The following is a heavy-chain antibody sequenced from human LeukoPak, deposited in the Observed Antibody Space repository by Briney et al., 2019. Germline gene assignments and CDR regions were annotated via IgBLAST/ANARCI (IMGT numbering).Heavy chain of an antibody. CDR2: LYNSGNP. CDR1: GGSISTYY. V-gene: IGHV4-59*01. CDR3: ARTTVTSIAFDY. J-gene: IGHJ4*02. Sequence: SETLSLTCTVSGGSISTYYWSWIRQPPGKRLEWFGYLYNSGNPNYNPSLKSRVTISVDTSKNQFSLKVSSVTAADTAVYYCARTTVTSIAFDYWGQGTLVTVSS. D-gene: IGHD4-11*01.